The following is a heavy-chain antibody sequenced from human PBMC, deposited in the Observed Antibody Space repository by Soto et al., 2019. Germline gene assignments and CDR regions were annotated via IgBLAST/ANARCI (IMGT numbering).Heavy chain of an antibody. J-gene: IGHJ4*02. CDR3: TSRRDWTAVDPLDY. CDR2: IRNKGNNYAT. V-gene: IGHV3-73*01. D-gene: IGHD2-21*01. CDR1: GFTFSDSA. Sequence: GXSLRLSGAASGFTFSDSAIHWVHQASGKGLEWVGRIRNKGNNYATAYTASVKGRFTISRDDSKNTVYLQMNSLKIDDTAVYYCTSRRDWTAVDPLDYWGLGTLVTVSS.